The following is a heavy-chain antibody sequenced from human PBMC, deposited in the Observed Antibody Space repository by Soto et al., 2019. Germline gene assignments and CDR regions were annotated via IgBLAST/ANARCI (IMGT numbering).Heavy chain of an antibody. V-gene: IGHV1-18*01. CDR2: ISAYNGNT. J-gene: IGHJ4*02. Sequence: QVQLVQSGAEGKKPGASVKVSCKASGYTFTSYGISWVRQAPGQGLEWMGWISAYNGNTNYAQKLQGRVTMTTDTSTSTADLELRSLRSDDTAVYYCARSRTGYDRIFDYWGQGTLVTVSS. CDR1: GYTFTSYG. D-gene: IGHD5-12*01. CDR3: ARSRTGYDRIFDY.